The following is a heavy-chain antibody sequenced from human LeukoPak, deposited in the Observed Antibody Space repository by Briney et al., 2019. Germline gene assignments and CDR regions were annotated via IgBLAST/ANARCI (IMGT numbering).Heavy chain of an antibody. D-gene: IGHD4-17*01. CDR3: AHINRGIYGDYYIDY. CDR2: IYWDGDK. CDR1: GFSLTTSGVG. Sequence: SGPTLVKPTQTLTVTCTFSGFSLTTSGVGVGWIRQPPGKALECLALIYWDGDKRYSPSLKSRLTITKDTSKNQVVLTMTNMDPVDTATYYCAHINRGIYGDYYIDYWGQGTLVTVSS. J-gene: IGHJ4*02. V-gene: IGHV2-5*02.